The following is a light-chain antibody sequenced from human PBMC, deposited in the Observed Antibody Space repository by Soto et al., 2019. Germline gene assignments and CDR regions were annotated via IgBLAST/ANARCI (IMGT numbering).Light chain of an antibody. CDR1: QTISSW. CDR3: QQYNGYPWT. J-gene: IGKJ1*01. CDR2: DAS. Sequence: DIQMTESPSTLSASVGDTVTITCRSSQTISSWLAWYQQKPGKAPKLLIYDASSLESGVPSRFIASGSGTEFTLTISSLQPDDFATYYCQQYNGYPWTFGQGTKVDIK. V-gene: IGKV1-5*01.